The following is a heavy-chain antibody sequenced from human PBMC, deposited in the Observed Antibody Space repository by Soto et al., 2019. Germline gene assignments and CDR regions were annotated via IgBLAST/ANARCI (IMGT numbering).Heavy chain of an antibody. D-gene: IGHD1-26*01. CDR3: AKVRLGDPNFPESYYYGLDV. Sequence: GRSLRLSCAASGFTFSTYAMNWVRQAQGKGLEWVSSINGGGGSTYYADSVKGRVTISRDNSKNTLYLQMNSLRAEDTAVYYCAKVRLGDPNFPESYYYGLDVWGQGTTATVSS. V-gene: IGHV3-23*01. CDR2: INGGGGST. J-gene: IGHJ6*02. CDR1: GFTFSTYA.